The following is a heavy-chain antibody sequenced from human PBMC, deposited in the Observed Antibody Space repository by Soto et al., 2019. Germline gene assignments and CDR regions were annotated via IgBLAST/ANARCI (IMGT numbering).Heavy chain of an antibody. D-gene: IGHD1-20*01. J-gene: IGHJ5*01. Sequence: PSETLSLTCTVSGASISVHSYYWTWIRQPPGKGLEWIGSSYYSGTTYFNPSLKSRATISVDTSKNQFSLRLTSVTAADTAIYYCTRSYNWNDNYCDPWRPRSLVTVSS. V-gene: IGHV4-39*01. CDR1: GASISVHSYY. CDR2: SYYSGTT. CDR3: TRSYNWNDNYCDP.